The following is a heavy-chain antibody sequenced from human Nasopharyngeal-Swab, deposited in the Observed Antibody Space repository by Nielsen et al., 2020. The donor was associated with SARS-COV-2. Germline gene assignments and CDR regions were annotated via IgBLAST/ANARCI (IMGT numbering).Heavy chain of an antibody. D-gene: IGHD2-2*01. J-gene: IGHJ6*02. CDR2: IGPNSGGT. CDR3: ARYCSSFSCYGLDV. CDR1: GYTFTDYY. Sequence: ASVKVSCKASGYTFTDYYVHWVRQAPGQGLEWMGWIGPNSGGTNYAQKFQGSVTMTRDTSMSTVYMELSRLRSDDTAVYYCARYCSSFSCYGLDVWGQGTTVTVSS. V-gene: IGHV1-2*04.